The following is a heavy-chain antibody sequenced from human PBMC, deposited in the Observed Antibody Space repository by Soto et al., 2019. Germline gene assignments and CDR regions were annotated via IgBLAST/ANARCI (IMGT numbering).Heavy chain of an antibody. D-gene: IGHD2-15*01. V-gene: IGHV1-8*01. Sequence: ASVKVSCKASGYTFTSYDINWVRQATGQGLEWMGWMNANNGNTRYSQKFQGRVTITRDTSASTAYMELSSLRFEDTAVYYCMTGEGYCSGGSCYRWFDPWGQGTLVTVSS. CDR1: GYTFTSYD. J-gene: IGHJ5*02. CDR2: MNANNGNT. CDR3: MTGEGYCSGGSCYRWFDP.